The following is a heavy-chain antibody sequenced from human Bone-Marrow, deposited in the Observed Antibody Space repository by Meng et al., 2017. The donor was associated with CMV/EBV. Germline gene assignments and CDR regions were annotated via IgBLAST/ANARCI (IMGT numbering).Heavy chain of an antibody. CDR2: IYSGGST. CDR3: ARGLESGTQRGFFDC. D-gene: IGHD1-26*01. V-gene: IGHV3-53*05. J-gene: IGHJ4*02. Sequence: GESLKISCAASGFTVSSNYMSWVHQAPGKGLEWVSVIYSGGSTYYADSVKGRFTISRDNSKNTLYLQMNSLRAEDTAVYYCARGLESGTQRGFFDCWGQGTLVTVSS. CDR1: GFTVSSNY.